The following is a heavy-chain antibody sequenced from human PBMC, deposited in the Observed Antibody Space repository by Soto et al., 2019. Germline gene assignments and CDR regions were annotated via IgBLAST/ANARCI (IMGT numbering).Heavy chain of an antibody. CDR2: TYYSGST. CDR1: GGSINSYY. CDR3: ARIQGKLLDY. Sequence: SETLSLTCTVSGGSINSYYWSWIRQPPGKGLEWIGYTYYSGSTNYSPSLKSRVTISVDASISTAYLQWSSLKASDTAMYYCARIQGKLLDYWGQGTLVTVSS. J-gene: IGHJ4*02. D-gene: IGHD1-7*01. V-gene: IGHV4-59*12.